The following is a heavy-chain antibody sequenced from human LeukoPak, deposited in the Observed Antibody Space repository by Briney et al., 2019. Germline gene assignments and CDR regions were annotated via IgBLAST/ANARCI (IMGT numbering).Heavy chain of an antibody. CDR3: ATAYIVGDRVDAFDI. J-gene: IGHJ3*02. CDR2: INPNSGGT. Sequence: GASVKVSCKASGYVFTSYGISWVRQAPGQGLEWMGWINPNSGGTNYAQKFQGRVTMTRDTSISTAYMELSSLRSEDTAVYYCATAYIVGDRVDAFDIWGQGTMVTVSS. CDR1: GYVFTSYG. V-gene: IGHV1-2*02. D-gene: IGHD1-26*01.